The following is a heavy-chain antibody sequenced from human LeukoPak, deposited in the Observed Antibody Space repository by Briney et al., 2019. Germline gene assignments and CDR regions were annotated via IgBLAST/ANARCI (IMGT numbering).Heavy chain of an antibody. Sequence: GRSLRLSCAASGFTFSSYAMHWVRQAPGKGLEWVAVISYDGSNKYYADSVKGRFTISRDNSKNTLYLQMNSLRAEDTAVYYCARTWSGHFDYWGQGTLVTVSS. D-gene: IGHD3-3*01. CDR2: ISYDGSNK. J-gene: IGHJ4*02. CDR1: GFTFSSYA. V-gene: IGHV3-30-3*01. CDR3: ARTWSGHFDY.